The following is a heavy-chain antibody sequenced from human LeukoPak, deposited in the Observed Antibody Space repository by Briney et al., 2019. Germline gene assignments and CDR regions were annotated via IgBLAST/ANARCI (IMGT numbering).Heavy chain of an antibody. CDR1: GFTFSMST. J-gene: IGHJ4*02. CDR3: VRGDRRDF. D-gene: IGHD3-16*01. Sequence: GGSLRLSCAASGFTFSMSTINWVRQAPGKGLEWVSSIDGSGVSTFCVASLRVRFTISRDNAKNSVYMQMNSLRAEDTDVYHCVRGDRRDFWGQGTLVTVSS. V-gene: IGHV3-21*01. CDR2: IDGSGVST.